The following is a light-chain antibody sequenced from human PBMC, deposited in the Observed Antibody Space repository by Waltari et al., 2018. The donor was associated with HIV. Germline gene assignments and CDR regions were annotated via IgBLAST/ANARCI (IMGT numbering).Light chain of an antibody. CDR2: RNN. J-gene: IGLJ2*01. CDR1: SSNIGSNY. CDR3: AAWGNSLSLL. V-gene: IGLV1-47*01. Sequence: QSVLTQPPSASWTPGQRVTISCSGSSSNIGSNYVYWYQQLPGTAPKLLLYRNNQRPSGVPDRFSGSKSCISASLAINGLRSEDEADYYCAAWGNSLSLLFGGGTKLTVL.